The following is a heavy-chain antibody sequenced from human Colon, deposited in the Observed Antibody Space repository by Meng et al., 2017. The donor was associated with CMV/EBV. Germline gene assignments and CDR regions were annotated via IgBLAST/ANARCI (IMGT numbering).Heavy chain of an antibody. V-gene: IGHV4-34*01. J-gene: IGHJ4*02. CDR3: SRGADPYKSGIY. CDR1: GGSLSGYY. Sequence: VQLQQWGAGLVRPSETLSLTCTVYGGSLSGYYLTWIRQPPGKGLEWIGEIHHSGSTFYNPSLNNRVSISVDTSKNQFSLNLRSVTAADTAVYYCSRGADPYKSGIYWGQGALVTVSS. D-gene: IGHD5-24*01. CDR2: IHHSGST.